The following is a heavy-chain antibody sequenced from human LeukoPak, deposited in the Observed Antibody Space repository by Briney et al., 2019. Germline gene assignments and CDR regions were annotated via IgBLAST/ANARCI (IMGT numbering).Heavy chain of an antibody. J-gene: IGHJ5*02. D-gene: IGHD3-16*02. CDR3: ARGRLTYYDYVWGSYRPNWFDP. V-gene: IGHV4-34*01. CDR2: INHSGST. CDR1: GGSFSGYY. Sequence: PSETLSLTCAVYGGSFSGYYWSWIRQPPGKGLEWIGEINHSGSTNYNPSLKSRVTISVDTSKNQFSLKLSSVTAADTAVYYCARGRLTYYDYVWGSYRPNWFDPLGPGNPGHRLL.